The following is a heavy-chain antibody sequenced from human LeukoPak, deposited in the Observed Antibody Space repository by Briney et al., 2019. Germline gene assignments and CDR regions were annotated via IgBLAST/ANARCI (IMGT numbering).Heavy chain of an antibody. CDR2: ISSSGSTI. CDR1: GFTFSDYY. D-gene: IGHD2-2*02. CDR3: ASGGCSSTSCYTYNWFDP. V-gene: IGHV3-11*01. Sequence: AGGSPRLSCAASGFTFSDYYMSWIRQAPGKGLEWVSYISSSGSTIYYADSVEGRFTISRDNAKNSLYLQMNSLRAEDTAVYYCASGGCSSTSCYTYNWFDPWGQGTLVTVSS. J-gene: IGHJ5*02.